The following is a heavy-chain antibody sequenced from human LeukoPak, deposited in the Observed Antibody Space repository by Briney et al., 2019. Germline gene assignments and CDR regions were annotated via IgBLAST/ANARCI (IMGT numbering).Heavy chain of an antibody. J-gene: IGHJ3*01. CDR1: GFRITNNW. CDR2: IKEDESQR. CDR3: ARGRAVDV. Sequence: GGSLRLSCVAASGFRITNNWMTWIRRAPGKGLEWVANIKEDESQRYYLGSVKGRLSISRDNTKSSVHLQMNSLRVEDTALYFCARGRAVDVWGQGTMVTVSS. D-gene: IGHD3-10*01. V-gene: IGHV3-7*03.